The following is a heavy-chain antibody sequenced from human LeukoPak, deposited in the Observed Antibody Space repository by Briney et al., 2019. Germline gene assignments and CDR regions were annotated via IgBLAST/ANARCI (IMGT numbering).Heavy chain of an antibody. Sequence: ASVKVSCKASGYTLSDYYIHWVRQAPGQGLEWMGWLNPNTGDTDFAQKFQGRVTMTRDTSFSTAYMELSRLTSDDTAVYYCARGFTGDYFDFWGQGTLVTVSS. J-gene: IGHJ4*02. CDR3: ARGFTGDYFDF. D-gene: IGHD3-16*01. CDR2: LNPNTGDT. V-gene: IGHV1-2*02. CDR1: GYTLSDYY.